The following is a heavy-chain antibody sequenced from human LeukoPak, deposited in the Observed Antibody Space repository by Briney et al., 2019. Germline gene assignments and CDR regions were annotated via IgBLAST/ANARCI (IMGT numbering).Heavy chain of an antibody. V-gene: IGHV3-23*01. Sequence: GGSLRLSCAASGFTFSSYAMSWVRQASGKGLEWVSGISGSGSSTYYADSVKGRFTISRDNSKNTLYLQMNSLRAEDTAVYYCAKDPYYYDSSGYVGAGYFDYWGQGTLVTVSS. CDR2: ISGSGSST. CDR1: GFTFSSYA. D-gene: IGHD3-22*01. CDR3: AKDPYYYDSSGYVGAGYFDY. J-gene: IGHJ4*02.